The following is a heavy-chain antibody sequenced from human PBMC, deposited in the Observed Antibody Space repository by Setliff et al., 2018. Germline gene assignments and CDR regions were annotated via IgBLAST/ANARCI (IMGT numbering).Heavy chain of an antibody. V-gene: IGHV4-4*07. CDR1: GGSISSYY. D-gene: IGHD6-19*01. CDR3: AREQWLDPPGYYYMDV. J-gene: IGHJ6*03. Sequence: PSETLSLTCTVSGGSISSYYWSWIRQPAGKGLEWIGHIYIGGSANYNPSLKSRVTMSIDTSKNQFSLKLNSVTAADMAVYYCAREQWLDPPGYYYMDVWAKGTTGTAP. CDR2: IYIGGSA.